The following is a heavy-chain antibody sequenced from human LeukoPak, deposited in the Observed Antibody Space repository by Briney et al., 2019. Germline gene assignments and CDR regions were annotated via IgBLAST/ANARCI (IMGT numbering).Heavy chain of an antibody. CDR2: IIPIFGTA. V-gene: IGHV1-69*13. D-gene: IGHD5-18*01. CDR1: GGTFTSYA. J-gene: IGHJ4*02. Sequence: ASVKVSCKASGGTFTSYAISWVRQAPGQGLEWMGGIIPIFGTANYAQKFKGRVTITADESTSTAYMELSSLRSEDTAVYYCARGRGAMVPRFDYWGQGTLVTVSS. CDR3: ARGRGAMVPRFDY.